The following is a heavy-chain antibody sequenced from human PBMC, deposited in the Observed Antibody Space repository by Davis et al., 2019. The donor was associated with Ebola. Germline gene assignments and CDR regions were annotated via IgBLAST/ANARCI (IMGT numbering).Heavy chain of an antibody. J-gene: IGHJ2*01. V-gene: IGHV2-70*04. CDR1: GFSLSTSGVG. D-gene: IGHD4-17*01. Sequence: SGPTLVKPTQTLTLTCTFSGFSLSTSGVGVGWIRQPPGKALEWLARIDWDDDKFYSTSLKTRLTISKDTSKNQVVLTMTNMDPVDTATYYCARSPPSTVNWYFDLWGRGTLVTVSS. CDR3: ARSPPSTVNWYFDL. CDR2: IDWDDDK.